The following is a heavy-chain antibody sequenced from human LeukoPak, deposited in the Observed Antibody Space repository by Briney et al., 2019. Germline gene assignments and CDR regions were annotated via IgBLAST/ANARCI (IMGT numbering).Heavy chain of an antibody. D-gene: IGHD1-26*01. J-gene: IGHJ4*02. V-gene: IGHV4-59*01. CDR3: ARGRFKGATSAVAF. CDR2: ISYSGST. Sequence: PSETLSLTSSDSGGSISRFYWSCIRQPPGKGLEWIGYISYSGSTNYNPSLKSRVTISVDTSKNQFSLKMSSVTAAGTAVYYCARGRFKGATSAVAFWGQGTLVTVSS. CDR1: GGSISRFY.